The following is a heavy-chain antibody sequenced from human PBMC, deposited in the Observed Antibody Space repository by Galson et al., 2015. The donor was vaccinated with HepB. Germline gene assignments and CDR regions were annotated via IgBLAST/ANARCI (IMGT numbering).Heavy chain of an antibody. CDR2: IWYDGSNK. V-gene: IGHV3-33*01. CDR3: ARDTFYYDSSAYYLAARGDAFDI. Sequence: SLRLSCAASGFTFSNYGMHWVRQAPGKGLEWVAVIWYDGSNKYYADSVKGRFTISRDNSKNTLYLQMNSLRAEDTAEYYCARDTFYYDSSAYYLAARGDAFDIWGQGTMVTVSS. CDR1: GFTFSNYG. J-gene: IGHJ3*02. D-gene: IGHD3-22*01.